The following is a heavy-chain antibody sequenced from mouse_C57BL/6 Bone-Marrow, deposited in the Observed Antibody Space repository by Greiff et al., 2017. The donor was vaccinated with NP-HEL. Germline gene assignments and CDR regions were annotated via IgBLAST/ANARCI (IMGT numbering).Heavy chain of an antibody. CDR2: IWRGGST. D-gene: IGHD4-1*01. CDR1: GFSLTSYG. Sequence: QVQLKESGPGLVQPSQSLSITCTVSGFSLTSYGVHWVRQSPGQGLEWLGVIWRGGSTDYNAAFMSSLSITKDNSKSQVFFKMNRLQDDDTARYYCAKNGLGRGACWYFDVWGTGTTVTVSS. V-gene: IGHV2-5*01. CDR3: AKNGLGRGACWYFDV. J-gene: IGHJ1*03.